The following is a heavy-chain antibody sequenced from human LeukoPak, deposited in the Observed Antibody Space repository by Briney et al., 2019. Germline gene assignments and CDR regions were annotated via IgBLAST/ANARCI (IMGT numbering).Heavy chain of an antibody. Sequence: GGSLRLSCAASGFTFSNYDMHWVRQATGEGLEWVSAIDTAGDTYYPGSVRGRFTISRENTENSLYLQMNSLRAGDTGVYYCARTTVTSGPYWYFDLWGRGTLVTVS. CDR1: GFTFSNYD. CDR3: ARTTVTSGPYWYFDL. D-gene: IGHD4-17*01. CDR2: IDTAGDT. J-gene: IGHJ2*01. V-gene: IGHV3-13*01.